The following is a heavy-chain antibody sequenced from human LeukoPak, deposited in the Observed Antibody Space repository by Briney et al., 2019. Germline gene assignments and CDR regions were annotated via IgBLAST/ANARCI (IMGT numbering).Heavy chain of an antibody. CDR2: ISGSGGST. J-gene: IGHJ4*02. Sequence: GGSLRLSCAASGFAFSSYAMSWVRQAPGKGLEWVSAISGSGGSTYYADSVKGRFTISRDNSKNTLYLQMNSLRAEDTAVYYCAKRDYDILTGYYVWGSYRYTYYFDYWGQGTLVTVSS. CDR3: AKRDYDILTGYYVWGSYRYTYYFDY. V-gene: IGHV3-23*01. D-gene: IGHD3-16*02. CDR1: GFAFSSYA.